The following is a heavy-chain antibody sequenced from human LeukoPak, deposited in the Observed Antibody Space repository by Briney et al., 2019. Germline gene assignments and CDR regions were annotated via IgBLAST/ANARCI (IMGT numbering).Heavy chain of an antibody. D-gene: IGHD3-10*01. CDR3: AREYYYGSGSYYGSYYYYGMDV. CDR1: GFTFSSYA. Sequence: GGSLRLSSAASGFTFSSYAMHWVRQAPGKGLEWVAVISYDGSNKYYADSVKGRFTISRDNSKNTLYLQMNSLRAEDTAVYYCAREYYYGSGSYYGSYYYYGMDVWGKGTTVTVSS. CDR2: ISYDGSNK. V-gene: IGHV3-30*04. J-gene: IGHJ6*04.